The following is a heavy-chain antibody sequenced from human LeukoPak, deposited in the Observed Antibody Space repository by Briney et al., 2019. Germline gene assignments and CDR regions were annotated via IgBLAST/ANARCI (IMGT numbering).Heavy chain of an antibody. Sequence: SETLSLTCTVSGGSISSYYWSWIRQPAGKGLEWIGRIYTSGSTNYNPSLKSRVTMSVDTSKNQFSLKLSSVTAADTAVYYCARDVKWGLVRWFDPWGQGTLVTVSS. V-gene: IGHV4-4*07. D-gene: IGHD1-26*01. CDR3: ARDVKWGLVRWFDP. CDR1: GGSISSYY. CDR2: IYTSGST. J-gene: IGHJ5*02.